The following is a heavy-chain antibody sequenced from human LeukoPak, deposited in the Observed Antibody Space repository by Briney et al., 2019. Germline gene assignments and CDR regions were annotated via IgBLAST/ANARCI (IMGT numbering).Heavy chain of an antibody. J-gene: IGHJ2*01. Sequence: GASVKASCKACGGTFSSYAISWVRQAPGQGLEWMGRIIPIFGTANYAQKFQGRVTITTDESTSTAYMELSSLRSEDTAVYYCARSYCSGGSCYSMTWYFDLWGRGTLVTVAS. CDR2: IIPIFGTA. D-gene: IGHD2-15*01. V-gene: IGHV1-69*05. CDR1: GGTFSSYA. CDR3: ARSYCSGGSCYSMTWYFDL.